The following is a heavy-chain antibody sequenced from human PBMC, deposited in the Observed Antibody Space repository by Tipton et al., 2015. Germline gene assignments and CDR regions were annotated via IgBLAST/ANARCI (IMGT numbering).Heavy chain of an antibody. CDR3: ARDRPGANYXXX. V-gene: IGHV4-59*01. CDR2: VFYTGST. Sequence: LEWIGYVFYTGSTYYNPSLEIRVPISVDTFENQFSLKLSSVTAADTAVYYCARDRPGANYXXXXGQGTLVTV. D-gene: IGHD7-27*01. J-gene: IGHJ4*02.